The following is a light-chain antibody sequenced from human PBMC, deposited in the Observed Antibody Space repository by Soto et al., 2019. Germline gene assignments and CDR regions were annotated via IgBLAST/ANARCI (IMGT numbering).Light chain of an antibody. Sequence: DIPITQSPSPLSSSLGDRITLTCRASQSISRWLTWYQQKPGKAPKLLIYEASNLESGVPSRFSATVSGTEFSLTITSLQPEDFATYYCQQLFDSPITFGQGTRLEIK. CDR1: QSISRW. J-gene: IGKJ5*01. V-gene: IGKV1-5*01. CDR2: EAS. CDR3: QQLFDSPIT.